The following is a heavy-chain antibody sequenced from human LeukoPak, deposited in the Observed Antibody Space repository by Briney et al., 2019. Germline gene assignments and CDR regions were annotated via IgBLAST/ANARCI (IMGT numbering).Heavy chain of an antibody. V-gene: IGHV3-53*01. Sequence: GGSLRLSCEASGFTVSSNYMSWVRQAPGKGLEWVSVIYSGGSTYYADSVKGRFTISRDNSKNTLYLQMNSLRAEDTAVYYCARRCSGGSCYFAFDYWGQGTLVTVSS. D-gene: IGHD2-15*01. CDR1: GFTVSSNY. J-gene: IGHJ4*02. CDR2: IYSGGST. CDR3: ARRCSGGSCYFAFDY.